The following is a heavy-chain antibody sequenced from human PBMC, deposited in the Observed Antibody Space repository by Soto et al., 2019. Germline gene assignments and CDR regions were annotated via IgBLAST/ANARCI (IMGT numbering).Heavy chain of an antibody. CDR3: ARDKDREQLGGNYYYTLDG. J-gene: IGHJ6*02. CDR1: GDTFDTFA. D-gene: IGHD1-1*01. Sequence: QVQLVQSGAEVVKPGSSVKVSCKASGDTFDTFAISWVRQAPGQGLEWMGGISPIFRTPDYGQKFQGRVTITADESTSTAYMELSSLRSEDTAVYYCARDKDREQLGGNYYYTLDGWGQGTTVTVSS. CDR2: ISPIFRTP. V-gene: IGHV1-69*12.